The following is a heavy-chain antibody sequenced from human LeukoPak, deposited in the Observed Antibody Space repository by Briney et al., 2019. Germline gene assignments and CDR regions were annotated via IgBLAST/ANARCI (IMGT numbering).Heavy chain of an antibody. CDR3: ARGDGDYGGNFVGAY. CDR1: GFTFSSYS. D-gene: IGHD4-23*01. V-gene: IGHV3-21*06. Sequence: GGSLRLSCAASGFTFSSYSMNWVRQAPGKGLEWVSSISSHSIYIYYADSVRGRFTFSRDNAKNSLYLQMNSLRAEDTAVYYCARGDGDYGGNFVGAYWGQGTLVTVSS. CDR2: ISSHSIYI. J-gene: IGHJ4*02.